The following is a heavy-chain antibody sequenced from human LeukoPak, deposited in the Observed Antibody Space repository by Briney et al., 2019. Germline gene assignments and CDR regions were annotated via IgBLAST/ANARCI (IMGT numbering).Heavy chain of an antibody. CDR2: IYYSGST. V-gene: IGHV4-39*07. CDR1: GGSISSSSYY. CDR3: ASDTTVTPGDY. J-gene: IGHJ4*02. D-gene: IGHD4-17*01. Sequence: SETLSLTCTVSGGSISSSSYYWGWIRQPPGKGLEWIGSIYYSGSTYYNPSLKSRVTISVDTSKNQFSLKLSSVTAADTAVYYCASDTTVTPGDYWGQGTLVTVSS.